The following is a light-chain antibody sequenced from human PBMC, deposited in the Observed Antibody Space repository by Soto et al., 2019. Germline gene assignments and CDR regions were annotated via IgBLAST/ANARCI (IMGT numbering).Light chain of an antibody. CDR1: QSISSW. Sequence: DIQMTQSPSTLSASVGDRVTITCRASQSISSWLAWYQQKPGKAPKLLIYKASSLESGVPSRFSVSGSGTEFTLTISSLQPDDFATYYCQQYNSPYTFGQGTKLEIK. V-gene: IGKV1-5*03. CDR2: KAS. J-gene: IGKJ2*01. CDR3: QQYNSPYT.